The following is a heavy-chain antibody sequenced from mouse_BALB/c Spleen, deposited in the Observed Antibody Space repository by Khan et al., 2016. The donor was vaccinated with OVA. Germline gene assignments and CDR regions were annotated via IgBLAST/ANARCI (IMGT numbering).Heavy chain of an antibody. CDR3: ARSKYYGSSLYAMDY. Sequence: DLVKPGASVKLSCKASGYTFTSYWINWIKQRPGQGLEWIGRIGPGSGSTSYNEMFTGKATLTVDTTSSTAYIQLSSLSSEDSAVYVCARSKYYGSSLYAMDYWGQGTSVTVSS. D-gene: IGHD1-1*01. CDR2: IGPGSGST. V-gene: IGHV1S41*01. CDR1: GYTFTSYW. J-gene: IGHJ4*01.